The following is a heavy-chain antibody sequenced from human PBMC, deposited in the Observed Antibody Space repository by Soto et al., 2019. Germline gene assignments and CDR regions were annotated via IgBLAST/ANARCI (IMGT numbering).Heavy chain of an antibody. CDR2: ISAYNGNT. CDR1: GYTFTSYG. V-gene: IGHV1-18*01. J-gene: IGHJ5*02. Sequence: ASVKVSCKASGYTFTSYGISWVRQAPGQGLEWMGWISAYNGNTNYAQKLQGRATMTTDTSTSTAYMELRSLRSDDTAVYYCARDGVVATEGTPVDPWGQGTLVTVSS. CDR3: ARDGVVATEGTPVDP. D-gene: IGHD2-21*01.